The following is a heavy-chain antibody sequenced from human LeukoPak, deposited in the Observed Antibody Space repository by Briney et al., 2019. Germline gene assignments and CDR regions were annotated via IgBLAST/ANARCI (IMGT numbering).Heavy chain of an antibody. D-gene: IGHD3-10*01. J-gene: IGHJ4*02. V-gene: IGHV3-53*01. CDR1: GFTVSNNY. CDR3: AREPWFGSTKLIDY. CDR2: IYSDIST. Sequence: GGSLRLSCAASGFTVSNNYMGWVRQAPGKGLEWVSFIYSDISTYYADSVKGRFTISRDTSKNTIYLQIIRLRAEDAALYYCAREPWFGSTKLIDYWGQGTLVTVSS.